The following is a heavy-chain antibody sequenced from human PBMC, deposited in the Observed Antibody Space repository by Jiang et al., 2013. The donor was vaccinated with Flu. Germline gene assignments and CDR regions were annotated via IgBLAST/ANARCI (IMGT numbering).Heavy chain of an antibody. Sequence: GAEVKKPGESLKISCKGSGYSFTRYWIGWVRQMPGKGLEWMGIVYPGDSDTIYSPSFQGQVTISADKSISTAYLQWSSLKASDTAMYYCARLSHDSSGSYRSTLDYWGQGTLVTVSS. CDR2: VYPGDSDT. CDR3: ARLSHDSSGSYRSTLDY. V-gene: IGHV5-51*03. CDR1: GYSFTRYW. D-gene: IGHD3-22*01. J-gene: IGHJ4*02.